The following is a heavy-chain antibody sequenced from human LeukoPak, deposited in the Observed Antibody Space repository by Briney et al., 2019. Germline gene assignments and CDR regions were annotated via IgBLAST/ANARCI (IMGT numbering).Heavy chain of an antibody. J-gene: IGHJ4*02. CDR2: INPKNGGA. D-gene: IGHD1-26*01. V-gene: IGHV1-2*07. Sequence: ASVKVSCKTSGYTFIGYYMHWVRQAPGQGLEWMGWINPKNGGANYAPSFQGRVTMTRDRSISTVYMELTRLTSDDTAVYYCARDLSGSGSYYSNFDYWGQGTLVTVSS. CDR1: GYTFIGYY. CDR3: ARDLSGSGSYYSNFDY.